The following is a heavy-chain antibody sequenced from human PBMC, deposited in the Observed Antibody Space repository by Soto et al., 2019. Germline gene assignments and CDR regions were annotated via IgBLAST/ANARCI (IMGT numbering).Heavy chain of an antibody. CDR2: VYPGDSDT. CDR3: VHRGKYSPSSNSKSCFDP. J-gene: IGHJ5*02. CDR1: GYSFTNYW. D-gene: IGHD6-6*01. Sequence: GESLKISCKGSGYSFTNYWIGWVRQMPGKGLEWMGFVYPGDSDTIYSPSFQGQVTISADKSITTAYLQWSSLKASDSAMYYCVHRGKYSPSSNSKSCFDPWGQGTMVTVSS. V-gene: IGHV5-51*01.